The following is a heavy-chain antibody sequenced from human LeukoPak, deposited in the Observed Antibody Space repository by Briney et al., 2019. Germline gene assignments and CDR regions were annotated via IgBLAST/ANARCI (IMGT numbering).Heavy chain of an antibody. J-gene: IGHJ6*03. CDR2: IYVTGT. D-gene: IGHD3-16*02. CDR3: ARHIGGGIEDMDV. V-gene: IGHV4-59*08. Sequence: SETLSLTCTVSGGSIGTYYWSWIRQSPGKGLEWIGYIYVTGTRYNPYLQSRVTISADRSRNQFFLKMSSVTAADTAVYYCARHIGGGIEDMDVWGKGTKVIVSS. CDR1: GGSIGTYY.